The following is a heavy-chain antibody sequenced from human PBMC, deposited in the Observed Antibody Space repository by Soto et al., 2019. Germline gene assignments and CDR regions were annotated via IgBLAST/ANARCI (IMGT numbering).Heavy chain of an antibody. CDR3: ARMPVDTSMIYWLDP. V-gene: IGHV4-61*08. CDR1: GGSVSSGDYY. J-gene: IGHJ5*02. Sequence: SETLCLTGTVSGGSVSSGDYYWSWIRQPPGKGLEWIGYIYYSGNTNYNPSLKGRVIISVDTSKNLFSLKLTSVTAADTAVYYCARMPVDTSMIYWLDPWGQGTLVTVSS. D-gene: IGHD3-22*01. CDR2: IYYSGNT.